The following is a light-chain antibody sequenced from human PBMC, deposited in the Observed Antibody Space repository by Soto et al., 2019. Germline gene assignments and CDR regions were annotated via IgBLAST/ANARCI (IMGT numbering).Light chain of an antibody. V-gene: IGLV3-21*04. Sequence: SYELTQLPSVSVAPGKTARITCGGNNIGSKSVHWYQQKPGQAPVLVIYYDTERPSGIPERFSGSNSGNTATLTISRVEAGDEADYYCQVWDSSSDHVVFGGGTKLTVL. J-gene: IGLJ2*01. CDR2: YDT. CDR1: NIGSKS. CDR3: QVWDSSSDHVV.